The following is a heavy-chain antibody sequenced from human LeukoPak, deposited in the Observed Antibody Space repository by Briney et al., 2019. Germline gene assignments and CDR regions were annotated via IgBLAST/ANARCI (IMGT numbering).Heavy chain of an antibody. D-gene: IGHD3-16*01. CDR1: GYTFSAYD. CDR3: ARSPYDENDFATYYFDS. J-gene: IGHJ4*02. CDR2: MNKNSDAT. Sequence: GASVKVSCKASGYTFSAYDISWVRQAPGQGLEWMGWMNKNSDATNYAPRFHGRVSITRENSINTAYMELSSLSSDDTAVYYCARSPYDENDFATYYFDSWGQGPRVTVSP. V-gene: IGHV1-8*02.